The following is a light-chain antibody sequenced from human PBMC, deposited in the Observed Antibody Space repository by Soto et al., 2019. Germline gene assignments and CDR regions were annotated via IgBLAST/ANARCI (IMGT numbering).Light chain of an antibody. V-gene: IGLV8-61*01. CDR2: STN. Sequence: QTVVTQEPSFAVSPGGTVTLTCGFSSASVSTSYYTSWYQQTPGQAPRTLIYSTNTRSSGVPDRFSGSTLGNKSALTITGAQADDESDYYGMLYMGSGISVFGGGTKLTVL. J-gene: IGLJ2*01. CDR3: MLYMGSGISV. CDR1: SASVSTSYY.